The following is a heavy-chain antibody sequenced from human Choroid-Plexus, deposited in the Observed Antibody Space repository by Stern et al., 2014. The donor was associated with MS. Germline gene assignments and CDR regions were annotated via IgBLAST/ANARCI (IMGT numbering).Heavy chain of an antibody. CDR2: IYPDHSDT. V-gene: IGHV5-51*01. CDR1: GYSFTNQW. D-gene: IGHD3-22*01. Sequence: VQLVQSGAEVKKPGASLKISCQASGYSFTNQWIAWVRQTPGEGLEWMGFIYPDHSDTSYWPSFHGQVTISADKSSSVAYLQWRRLKTSDTAIYFCAIRRSGFYYFDSWGQGTLVTVSS. J-gene: IGHJ4*02. CDR3: AIRRSGFYYFDS.